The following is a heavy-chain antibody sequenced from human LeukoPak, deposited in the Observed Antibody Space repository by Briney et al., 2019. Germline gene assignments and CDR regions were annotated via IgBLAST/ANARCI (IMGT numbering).Heavy chain of an antibody. J-gene: IGHJ6*03. CDR2: INHSGST. V-gene: IGHV4-34*01. CDR1: GGSFSGYY. CDR3: ARGIGRYSHGPLDYYYYYYYMDV. Sequence: SETLSLTCAVYGGSFSGYYWSWIRQPPGKGLEWIGEINHSGSTNYNPSLKSRVTISVDTSKNQFSLKLSSVTAADTAVYYCARGIGRYSHGPLDYYYYYYYMDVWGKGTTVTVSS. D-gene: IGHD5-18*01.